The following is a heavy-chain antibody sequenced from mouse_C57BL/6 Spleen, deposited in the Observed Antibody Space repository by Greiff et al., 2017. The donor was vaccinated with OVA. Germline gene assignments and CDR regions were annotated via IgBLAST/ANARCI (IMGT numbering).Heavy chain of an antibody. D-gene: IGHD2-1*01. CDR3: ARLYGNYWYFDV. CDR1: EYAFPSHD. Sequence: EVNVVESGGGLVQPGESLKLSCESNEYAFPSHDMSWVRKTPEKRLELVAAINSDGGSTYYPDTMERRFIISRDNTTKTLYLQMSSLRSEDTALYDCARLYGNYWYFDVWGTGTTVTVSS. CDR2: INSDGGST. J-gene: IGHJ1*03. V-gene: IGHV5-2*01.